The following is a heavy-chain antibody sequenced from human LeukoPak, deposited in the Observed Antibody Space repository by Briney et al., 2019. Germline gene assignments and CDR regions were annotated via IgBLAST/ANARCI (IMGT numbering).Heavy chain of an antibody. V-gene: IGHV3-30*04. D-gene: IGHD2-15*01. Sequence: GRSLSLSCAASGFTLSRYDMHWVRQAPGKGLEGVAIISYDGSDKYYADSVKGRFTISRDNSKNTLYVQMNSLGPEDTALYYCARDRGYCSGGSCYSAFDYWGQGTLVSVSS. CDR3: ARDRGYCSGGSCYSAFDY. CDR1: GFTLSRYD. J-gene: IGHJ4*02. CDR2: ISYDGSDK.